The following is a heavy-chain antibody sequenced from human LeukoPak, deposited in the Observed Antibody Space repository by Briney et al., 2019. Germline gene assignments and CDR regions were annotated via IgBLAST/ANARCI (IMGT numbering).Heavy chain of an antibody. V-gene: IGHV3-23*01. CDR1: GFIFKDLP. CDR3: ARDSDSSAYWAHNYFDY. Sequence: GGSLRLSCAVSGFIFKDLPMTWVRQAPGKGLEWLSAISAGGDLTFHADSLKGRFTISRDNSKMYLQMNSLRAEDTAVFYCARDSDSSAYWAHNYFDYWGQGTLVTVSS. CDR2: ISAGGDLT. J-gene: IGHJ4*02. D-gene: IGHD3-22*01.